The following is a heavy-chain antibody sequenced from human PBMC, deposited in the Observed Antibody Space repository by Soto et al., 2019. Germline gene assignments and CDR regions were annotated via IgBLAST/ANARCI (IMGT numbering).Heavy chain of an antibody. V-gene: IGHV3-74*01. CDR1: GFPFSSSW. CDR3: ASGGSGTYGRFDP. Sequence: EVQLVESGGDLVQPGGSLRLSCAASGFPFSSSWMHWFRQAPGKGLVWVSRINSGGTTSYYADSVKGRFTISRDNAKNTLYLQMNSLRVADTAVSFCASGGSGTYGRFDPWGQGTLVSVSS. D-gene: IGHD1-26*01. J-gene: IGHJ5*02. CDR2: INSGGTTS.